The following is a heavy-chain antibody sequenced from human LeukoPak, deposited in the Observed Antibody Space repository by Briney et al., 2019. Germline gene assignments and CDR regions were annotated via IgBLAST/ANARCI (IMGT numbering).Heavy chain of an antibody. CDR1: GLSLRSSW. J-gene: IGHJ4*02. D-gene: IGHD1-26*01. CDR3: AAYRGAHHKTFDY. V-gene: IGHV3-7*03. Sequence: GGSLRHSFGASGLSLRSSWMSRVRQAPARGVEWVANIKQEESEKDYVHSVKGRFTMSRDNAKNSLYLQMNSLRAEDTAVYYCAAYRGAHHKTFDYWGQGTLVTVSS. CDR2: IKQEESEK.